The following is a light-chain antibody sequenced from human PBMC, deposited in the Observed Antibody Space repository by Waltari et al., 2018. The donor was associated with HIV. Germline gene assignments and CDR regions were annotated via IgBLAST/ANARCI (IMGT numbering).Light chain of an antibody. CDR2: DVT. J-gene: IGLJ3*02. Sequence: QSALTQPRSVSGSPGQSVTISCTGTSSDVGGYNYVSWYQQNPGKAPKFIIYDVTKRPSGVPDRFSGSKSGKTASLTISGLQAEDEADYYCCSYAGNYPVLFGGGTKLTVL. CDR3: CSYAGNYPVL. V-gene: IGLV2-11*01. CDR1: SSDVGGYNY.